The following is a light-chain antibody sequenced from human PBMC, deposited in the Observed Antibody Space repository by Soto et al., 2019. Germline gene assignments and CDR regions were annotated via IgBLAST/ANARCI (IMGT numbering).Light chain of an antibody. CDR1: QTIDTY. Sequence: DIQLTQSPSSLSASVGDRVTITCRASQTIDTYVKWYQHKPGTAPKVLIYAATYLQNGVPSRFSGTGSGADFTLTISSLQPEDFATYYCQQNFNFPRTFGQGTKVDIK. CDR3: QQNFNFPRT. V-gene: IGKV1-39*01. J-gene: IGKJ1*01. CDR2: AAT.